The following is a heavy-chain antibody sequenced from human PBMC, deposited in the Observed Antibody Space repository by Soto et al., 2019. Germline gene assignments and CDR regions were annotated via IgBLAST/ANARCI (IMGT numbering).Heavy chain of an antibody. J-gene: IGHJ4*02. D-gene: IGHD4-17*01. Sequence: SETLSLTCAVYGGSFSGYYWSWIRQPPGKGLEWIGEINHSGSTNHNPSLKSRVTISVDTSKNQFSLKLSSVTAADTAVYYCARKAVTADYWGQGTLVTVSS. CDR1: GGSFSGYY. V-gene: IGHV4-34*01. CDR2: INHSGST. CDR3: ARKAVTADY.